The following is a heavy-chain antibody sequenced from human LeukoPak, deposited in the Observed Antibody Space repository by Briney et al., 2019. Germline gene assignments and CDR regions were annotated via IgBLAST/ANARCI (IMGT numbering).Heavy chain of an antibody. V-gene: IGHV1-69*02. J-gene: IGHJ4*02. D-gene: IGHD2-2*01. CDR2: IIPILGIA. Sequence: SVKVSCKASGGTFSSYTISWVRQAPGQGLEWMGRIIPILGIANYAQKFQGSVTMTRDTSTSTVYMELSSLRYEHTAVYYCARAYCTTTSCSGYYFDYWAQETLVTVSS. CDR1: GGTFSSYT. CDR3: ARAYCTTTSCSGYYFDY.